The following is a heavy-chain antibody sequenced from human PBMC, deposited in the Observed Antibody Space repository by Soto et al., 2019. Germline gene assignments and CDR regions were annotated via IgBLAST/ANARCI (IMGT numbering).Heavy chain of an antibody. J-gene: IGHJ4*02. CDR3: ARDNSGHDLDH. CDR2: IIPIFGTA. Sequence: QVQLVQSGAEVKKPGSSVKVSCKASGGTFGNYAISWVRQAPGQGLEWMGGIIPIFGTANYAQKFQGRVTITADKPTSTANMELSSLRSEDTAVYYCARDNSGHDLDHWGQGTLVTVSS. V-gene: IGHV1-69*06. D-gene: IGHD5-12*01. CDR1: GGTFGNYA.